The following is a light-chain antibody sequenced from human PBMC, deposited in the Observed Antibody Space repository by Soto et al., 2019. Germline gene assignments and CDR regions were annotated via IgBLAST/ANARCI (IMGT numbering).Light chain of an antibody. J-gene: IGKJ5*01. CDR2: AAS. Sequence: DIQLTQSPSFLSASEGDRVTITCRASQGISTYLAWYQQKPGKAPKLLIYAASTLQSGVPLSFSGSGSGTSFTLTISSLQPEDFATYYCQQLLSYPITFGQGTRLAIK. V-gene: IGKV1-9*01. CDR1: QGISTY. CDR3: QQLLSYPIT.